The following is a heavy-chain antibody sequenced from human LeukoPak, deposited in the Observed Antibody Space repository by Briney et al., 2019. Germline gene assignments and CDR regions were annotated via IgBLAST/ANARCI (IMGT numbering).Heavy chain of an antibody. CDR3: ARAPNYYYYYMDV. CDR1: GGSISSYY. CDR2: IYYSGST. Sequence: SETLSLTCTVSGGSISSYYWSWIRQPPGKGLEWIGYIYYSGSTNYNPSLKSRVTISVDTSKNQFSLKLSSVTAADTAVYYCARAPNYYYYYMDVWGKGPTVTVSS. J-gene: IGHJ6*03. V-gene: IGHV4-59*01.